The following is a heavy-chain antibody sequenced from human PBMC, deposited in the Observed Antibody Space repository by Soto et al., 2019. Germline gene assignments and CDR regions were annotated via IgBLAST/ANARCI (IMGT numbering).Heavy chain of an antibody. D-gene: IGHD2-21*02. J-gene: IGHJ6*02. CDR2: MYNTGST. Sequence: SETLSLTCTVSGGSISGFYWSWIRQPPGKGLEWIGYMYNTGSTVYNPSFKSRVTISVDTSKNQFSLKLNSVTAADTAVYYCARDLWGYCGTDCYPLDVWGQGTTVTVS. CDR3: ARDLWGYCGTDCYPLDV. V-gene: IGHV4-59*01. CDR1: GGSISGFY.